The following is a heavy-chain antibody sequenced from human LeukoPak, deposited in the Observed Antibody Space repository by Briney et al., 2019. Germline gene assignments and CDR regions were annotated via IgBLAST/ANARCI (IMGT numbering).Heavy chain of an antibody. Sequence: SETLSLTCTVSGGSISSYYWSWIRQPPGKGLEWIGYIYYSGITNYNPSLKSRVTISVDTSKNQFSLKLSSVIAADTAVYYCARDNRINMDPWGQGTLVTVSS. CDR3: ARDNRINMDP. CDR2: IYYSGIT. J-gene: IGHJ5*02. CDR1: GGSISSYY. V-gene: IGHV4-59*01. D-gene: IGHD2/OR15-2a*01.